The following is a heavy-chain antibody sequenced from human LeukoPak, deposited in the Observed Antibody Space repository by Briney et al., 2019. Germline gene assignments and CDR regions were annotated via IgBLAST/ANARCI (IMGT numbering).Heavy chain of an antibody. Sequence: GGSLRLSCAASGFTFENSGIGWVREAPGEGLEWASGISGSGGRTYYADSVKGRFTISRDNSKNTLFLQLNSLGVEDTATYYCAIPTCSGSGYCSTSDPFHTWGQGTMVTVSS. CDR2: ISGSGGRT. J-gene: IGHJ3*02. V-gene: IGHV3-23*01. D-gene: IGHD2-2*03. CDR3: AIPTCSGSGYCSTSDPFHT. CDR1: GFTFENSG.